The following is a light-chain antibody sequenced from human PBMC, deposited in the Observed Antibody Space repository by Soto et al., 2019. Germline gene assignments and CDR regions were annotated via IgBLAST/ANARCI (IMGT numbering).Light chain of an antibody. CDR2: EGS. Sequence: QSPVAQPASVSVSPAQSITISVSGTSSDVGSYNLVSLYQQHPGKAPKLMIYEGSKRPSGVSNRFSGSKSGNTASLTISGLQAEDEADYYCCSYAGSSSYVFGTGTKVTV. CDR3: CSYAGSSSYV. V-gene: IGLV2-23*01. J-gene: IGLJ1*01. CDR1: SSDVGSYNL.